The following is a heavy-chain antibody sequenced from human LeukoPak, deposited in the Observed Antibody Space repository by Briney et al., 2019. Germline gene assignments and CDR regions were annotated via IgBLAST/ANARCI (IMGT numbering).Heavy chain of an antibody. CDR3: ARDTWLEGGAFDI. J-gene: IGHJ3*02. CDR2: IYYSGST. CDR1: GGSISSGDYY. V-gene: IGHV4-30-4*01. Sequence: SETLSLTCTVSGGSISSGDYYWSWIRQPPGKGLEWIGYIYYSGSTYYNPSLKSRVTISVDTSKNQFSLKLSSVTAADTAVYYCARDTWLEGGAFDIWGQGTMVTVSS. D-gene: IGHD6-19*01.